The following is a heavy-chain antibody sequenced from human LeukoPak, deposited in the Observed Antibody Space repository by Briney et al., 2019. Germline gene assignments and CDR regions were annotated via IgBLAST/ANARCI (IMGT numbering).Heavy chain of an antibody. V-gene: IGHV3-7*01. CDR2: IKQDGSEK. CDR3: AREDDTAMAPDAFDI. D-gene: IGHD5-18*01. CDR1: GFTFSNYW. J-gene: IGHJ3*02. Sequence: GGSLRLSCAASGFTFSNYWMSWVRQAPGKGLEWVANIKQDGSEKYYVDSVKGRFTISRDNAKNSLYLQMNSLRAEDTAVYYCAREDDTAMAPDAFDIWGQGTMVTVSS.